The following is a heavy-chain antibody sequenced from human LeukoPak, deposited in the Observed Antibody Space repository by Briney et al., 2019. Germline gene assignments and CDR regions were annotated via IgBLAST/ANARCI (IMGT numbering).Heavy chain of an antibody. CDR2: INPKSGGT. CDR1: GYSFTDYY. D-gene: IGHD2-2*01. J-gene: IGHJ4*02. V-gene: IGHV1-2*02. CDR3: ARSCSGSTCWDFDY. Sequence: GASVKVSCQTSGYSFTDYYMHWVRQAPGQGLEWMAWINPKSGGTKFAQRFQGRVTVTGDTSISTFYMELSSLTSDDTAVYYCARSCSGSTCWDFDYWGQGTLVTVSS.